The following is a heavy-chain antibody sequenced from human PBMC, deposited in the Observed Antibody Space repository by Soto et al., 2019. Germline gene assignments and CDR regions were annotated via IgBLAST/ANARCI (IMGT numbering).Heavy chain of an antibody. D-gene: IGHD2-21*01. CDR1: GYTFSSDG. V-gene: IGHV1-18*01. J-gene: IGHJ4*02. CDR2: ISANSGDT. CDR3: ARDCLDSCGGRSCISFDF. Sequence: QVQLVQSGAEVKEPGASVRVSCKASGYTFSSDGFSWVRHAPGPGLEWVAWISANSGDTNSAQKFQGRVTLSTDTSTSTAYMDLMSLTSDDTAIYSCARDCLDSCGGRSCISFDFWGPGTLVTV.